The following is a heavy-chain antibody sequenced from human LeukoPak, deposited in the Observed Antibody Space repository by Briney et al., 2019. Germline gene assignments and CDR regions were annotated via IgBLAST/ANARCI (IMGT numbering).Heavy chain of an antibody. CDR3: ARDRIAAAGTPFDY. CDR1: GGTFNNYA. D-gene: IGHD6-13*01. V-gene: IGHV7-4-1*02. Sequence: ASVKVSCKASGGTFNNYAITWVRQAPGQGLEWMGWINTNTGNPTYAQGFTGRFVFSLDTSVSTAYLQISSLKAEDTAVYYCARDRIAAAGTPFDYWGQGTLVTVSS. J-gene: IGHJ4*02. CDR2: INTNTGNP.